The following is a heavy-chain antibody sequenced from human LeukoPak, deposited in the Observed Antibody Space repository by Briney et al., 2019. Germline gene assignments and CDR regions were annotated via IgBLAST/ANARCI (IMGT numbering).Heavy chain of an antibody. D-gene: IGHD6-13*01. CDR2: IRQDGGEK. J-gene: IGHJ4*01. CDR3: ARDGTAAGLYFDL. V-gene: IGHV3-7*01. CDR1: GFTFSSYW. Sequence: GGSLRLSCAVSGFTFSSYWMNWVRQAPGKGLEWVASIRQDGGEKSYVDSVKGRITISRDNTKNSLYLQINSLRAEDTAVYYCARDGTAAGLYFDLWGQGTLVTVSS.